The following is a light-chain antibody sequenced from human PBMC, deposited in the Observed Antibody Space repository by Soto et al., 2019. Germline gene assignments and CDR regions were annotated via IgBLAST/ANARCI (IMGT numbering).Light chain of an antibody. Sequence: QSVLTQPPSGSGTPGQRVTISCSGSSCNIGSNTVNWYQQLPGTAPKLVIYSNNQRPSGVPDRFSASKSGTSASLAISGLQSEVEADYYCVAWDASLNGYVVFGAGTKVTVL. V-gene: IGLV1-44*01. CDR3: VAWDASLNGYVV. J-gene: IGLJ2*01. CDR1: SCNIGSNT. CDR2: SNN.